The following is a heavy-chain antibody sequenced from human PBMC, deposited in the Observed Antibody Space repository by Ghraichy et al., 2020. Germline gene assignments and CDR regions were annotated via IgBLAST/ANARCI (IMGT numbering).Heavy chain of an antibody. J-gene: IGHJ3*02. Sequence: SETLSLTCTVSGGSISSYYWSWIRQPPGKGLEWIGYIYYSGSTNYNPSLKSRVTISVDTSKNQFSLKLSSVTAADTAVYYCARDRLNQAASDDAFDIWGQGTMVTVSS. CDR1: GGSISSYY. CDR3: ARDRLNQAASDDAFDI. D-gene: IGHD2-15*01. V-gene: IGHV4-59*01. CDR2: IYYSGST.